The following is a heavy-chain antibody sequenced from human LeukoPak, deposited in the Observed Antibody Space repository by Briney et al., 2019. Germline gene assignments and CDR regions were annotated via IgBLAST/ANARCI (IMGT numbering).Heavy chain of an antibody. Sequence: SETLSLTCTVSGGSIGTYYWGWIRQPPGKGLEWIGSIYYSGSTYYNPSLKSRATISVDTSKNQFSLKLSSVTAADTAVYYCATTLKLELRRNWFDPWGQGTMVTVSS. J-gene: IGHJ3*01. CDR1: GGSIGTYY. D-gene: IGHD1-7*01. CDR3: ATTLKLELRRNWFDP. V-gene: IGHV4-39*07. CDR2: IYYSGST.